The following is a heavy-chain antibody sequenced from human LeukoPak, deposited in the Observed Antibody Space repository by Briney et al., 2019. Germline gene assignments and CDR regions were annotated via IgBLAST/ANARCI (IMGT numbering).Heavy chain of an antibody. CDR1: GFTFSSYA. J-gene: IGHJ5*02. D-gene: IGHD2-2*01. CDR3: AKDPAIAVVPDNWFDP. CDR2: ISGSGGST. Sequence: GGSLRLSCAASGFTFSSYAMSWVRQAPGKGLEWVSTISGSGGSTYYADSVKGRFTISRDNSKNTLYLQMKSLRAEDTAVYYCAKDPAIAVVPDNWFDPWGQGTLVTVSS. V-gene: IGHV3-23*01.